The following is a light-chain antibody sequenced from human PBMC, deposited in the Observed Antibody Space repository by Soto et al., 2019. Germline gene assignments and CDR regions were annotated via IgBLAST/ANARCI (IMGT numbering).Light chain of an antibody. CDR3: SSYTTTSPYV. CDR2: DVS. J-gene: IGLJ1*01. V-gene: IGLV2-11*01. Sequence: QSVLTQPRSVSGSPGQSVTISCTGTSSDVGGYDYVSWYQQHPGRAPKVMIYDVSKRPSGVPNRFSGSKSGNTASLTISGLQTEDEADYYCSSYTTTSPYVFGSGTKLTVL. CDR1: SSDVGGYDY.